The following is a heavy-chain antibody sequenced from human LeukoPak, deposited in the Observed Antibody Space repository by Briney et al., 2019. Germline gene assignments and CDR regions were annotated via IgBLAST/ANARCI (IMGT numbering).Heavy chain of an antibody. CDR2: ISGRGGST. V-gene: IGHV3-23*01. D-gene: IGHD3-22*01. CDR3: ANSEPPSYYYDSSGYSDY. J-gene: IGHJ4*02. CDR1: EFMFSAYA. Sequence: TGGSLRLSCAASEFMFSAYAMTWVRQAPGKGLEWVSAISGRGGSTYYADSGKGRFTLSRDNSKNTLYLQMNSLRAEDTAVYYCANSEPPSYYYDSSGYSDYWGQGTLVTVSS.